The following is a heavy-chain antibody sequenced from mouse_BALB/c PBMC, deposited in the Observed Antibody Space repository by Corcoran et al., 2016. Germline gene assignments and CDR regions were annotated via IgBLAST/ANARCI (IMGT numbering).Heavy chain of an antibody. CDR1: GYSFTGYY. CDR3: ARYYYGSSYDYFDY. D-gene: IGHD1-1*01. CDR2: ISCYNGAT. Sequence: LVKTGASVQISCKASGYSFTGYYMHWVKQSHGKSLEWIGYISCYNGATSYNQKFKGKATFTVDTSSSTAYMQFNSLTSEDSAVYYCARYYYGSSYDYFDYWGQGTTLTVSS. J-gene: IGHJ2*01. V-gene: IGHV1S34*01.